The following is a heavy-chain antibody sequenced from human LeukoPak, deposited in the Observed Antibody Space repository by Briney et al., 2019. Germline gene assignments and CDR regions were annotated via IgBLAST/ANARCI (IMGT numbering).Heavy chain of an antibody. V-gene: IGHV3-11*04. J-gene: IGHJ6*03. D-gene: IGHD4-17*01. CDR2: ISSSGSTI. CDR3: ARHKTTEAMDV. CDR1: GFTFSDYY. Sequence: GGSLRLSCAASGFTFSDYYMSWIRQAPGKGPEWVSYISSSGSTIYYADSVKGRFTISRDNAKNSLYLQMNSLRAEDTAVYYCARHKTTEAMDVWGKGTTVTVSS.